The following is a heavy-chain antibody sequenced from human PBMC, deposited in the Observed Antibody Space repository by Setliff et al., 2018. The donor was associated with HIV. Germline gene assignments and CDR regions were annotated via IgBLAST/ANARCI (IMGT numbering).Heavy chain of an antibody. CDR3: ALAGRAVYY. V-gene: IGHV3-7*01. CDR2: IKEDGSEK. CDR1: GFSFARHG. Sequence: GESLKISCAASGFSFARHGMSWVRQAPGKGLEWVANIKEDGSEKYYVDSVKGRFTISRDNSKNTLYLQMNSLRAEDTAVYYCALAGRAVYYWGQGTMVTVSS. D-gene: IGHD6-19*01. J-gene: IGHJ4*03.